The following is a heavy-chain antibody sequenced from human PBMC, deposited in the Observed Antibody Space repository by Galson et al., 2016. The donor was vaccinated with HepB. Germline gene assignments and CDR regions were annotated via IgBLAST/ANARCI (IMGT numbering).Heavy chain of an antibody. CDR2: MHYTGST. D-gene: IGHD3-3*01. CDR1: GGSIINGDFH. V-gene: IGHV4-39*01. CDR3: ARRYFEFWSGLVDYYGMDV. J-gene: IGHJ6*02. Sequence: ETLSLTCIVSGGSIINGDFHWGWIRQPPGKGLEWIGSMHYTGSTYYNPSLKSRVTMSVNTSKNQFSLRLSSVTAADTAVYYCARRYFEFWSGLVDYYGMDVWGQGTTVTVSS.